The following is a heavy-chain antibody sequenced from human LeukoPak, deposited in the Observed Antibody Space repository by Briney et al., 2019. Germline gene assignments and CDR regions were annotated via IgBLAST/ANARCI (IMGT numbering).Heavy chain of an antibody. CDR1: GFTFSSNA. D-gene: IGHD6-6*01. J-gene: IGHJ4*02. V-gene: IGHV3-23*01. Sequence: PGGSLRLSCAASGFTFSSNAMSWVRQAPGKGLEWVSSISDSGGSTYYADSVKGRFTISRDNSKNTLYLQMNGLRAEDTAIYYCAKFIGSRSENCWGQGTLGTVSS. CDR2: ISDSGGST. CDR3: AKFIGSRSENC.